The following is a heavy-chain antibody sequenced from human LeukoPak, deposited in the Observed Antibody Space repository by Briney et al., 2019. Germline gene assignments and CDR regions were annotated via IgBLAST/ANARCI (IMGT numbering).Heavy chain of an antibody. V-gene: IGHV4-4*07. CDR2: IHPSGST. CDR3: ARGPPPDFDF. Sequence: SETLSLTCTVAGETMRNYYWSWIRQPPGKGLEWIGRIHPSGSTNYNPSLKSRVTLSVDTSKNQFSLKLSSVTAADTAVYYCARGPPPDFDFWGRGTLVTVSS. CDR1: GETMRNYY. J-gene: IGHJ4*02.